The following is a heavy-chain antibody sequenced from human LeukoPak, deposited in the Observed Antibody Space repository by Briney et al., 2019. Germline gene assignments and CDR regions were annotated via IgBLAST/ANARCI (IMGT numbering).Heavy chain of an antibody. CDR2: ISSSGSTI. CDR1: GFTFSSYA. J-gene: IGHJ4*02. V-gene: IGHV3-11*01. CDR3: ATDSSGYFDY. D-gene: IGHD3-22*01. Sequence: PGGSLRLSCAASGFTFSSYAMSWIRQAPGKGLEWISYISSSGSTIYYADSVKGRFTISRDNAKNSLYLQMNSLRAEDTAVYYCATDSSGYFDYWGQGTLVTVSS.